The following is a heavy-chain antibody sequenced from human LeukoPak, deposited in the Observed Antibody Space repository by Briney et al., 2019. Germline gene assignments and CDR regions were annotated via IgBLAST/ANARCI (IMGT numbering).Heavy chain of an antibody. J-gene: IGHJ4*02. CDR3: ARWHCHGRYFDY. CDR1: GGSIRNYY. CDR2: TSDSGNT. V-gene: IGHV4-59*01. Sequence: SETLSLTCTVSGGSIRNYYWNWLRQPPGKGLEWIGYTSDSGNTDYKPSLKSRVTISVDTSKNQFSLKLTSATAADTAVYYCARWHCHGRYFDYWGQGALVTVSS. D-gene: IGHD2-21*01.